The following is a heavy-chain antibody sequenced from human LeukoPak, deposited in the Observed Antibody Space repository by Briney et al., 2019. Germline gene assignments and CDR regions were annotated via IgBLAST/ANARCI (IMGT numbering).Heavy chain of an antibody. V-gene: IGHV3-11*01. CDR2: ISSSGSTI. CDR1: GFTFSDYY. D-gene: IGHD3-10*01. J-gene: IGHJ4*02. CDR3: ARGGPLLWFGELLNYFDY. Sequence: KPGGSLRLSCAASGFTFSDYYMSWIRQAPGKGLEWVSYISSSGSTIYYADSVKGRFTISRDNSKNTLYLQMNSLRAEDTAVYYCARGGPLLWFGELLNYFDYWGQGTLVTVSS.